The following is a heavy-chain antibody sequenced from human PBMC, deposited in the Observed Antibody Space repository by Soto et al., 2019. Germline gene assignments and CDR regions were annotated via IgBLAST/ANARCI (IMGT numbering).Heavy chain of an antibody. CDR2: ISGSGSAI. J-gene: IGHJ4*02. Sequence: EVQLVESGGGLVQPGGSLRLSCAASGFTFSSYEMNWVRQAPGKGLEWFSYISGSGSAIYYADSVKGRFTISRDNAKNSLYLQMNSLRAEDTAVYYCARGRYSAYGGYYFDYWGQGTLVTVSS. V-gene: IGHV3-48*03. D-gene: IGHD5-12*01. CDR3: ARGRYSAYGGYYFDY. CDR1: GFTFSSYE.